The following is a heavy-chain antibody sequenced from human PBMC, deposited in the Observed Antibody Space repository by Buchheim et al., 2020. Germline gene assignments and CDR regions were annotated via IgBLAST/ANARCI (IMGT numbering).Heavy chain of an antibody. J-gene: IGHJ6*02. CDR3: ARWRLYSSSWYVYYYYGMDV. V-gene: IGHV4-34*01. Sequence: QVQLQQWGAGLLKPSETLSLTCAVYGGSFSGYYWSWIRQPPGKGLEWIGEINHSGSTNYNPSLKSRVTISVDTSKKQFSLKLSSVTAADTAVYYCARWRLYSSSWYVYYYYGMDVWGQGTT. CDR1: GGSFSGYY. D-gene: IGHD6-13*01. CDR2: INHSGST.